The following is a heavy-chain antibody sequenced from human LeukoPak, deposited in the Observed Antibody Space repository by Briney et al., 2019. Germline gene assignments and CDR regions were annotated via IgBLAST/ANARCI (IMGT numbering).Heavy chain of an antibody. V-gene: IGHV4-30-2*01. CDR1: GGSISSGGYS. J-gene: IGHJ4*02. CDR2: IYHSGST. CDR3: ARDQSGFDY. Sequence: SETLSLTCAVSGGSISSGGYSWSWIRQPPGKGLEWIGYIYHSGSTYYNPSLKSRVTISVDTSKNQFSLKLSSVTAADTAVYYCARDQSGFDYWGQGTLVTVSS.